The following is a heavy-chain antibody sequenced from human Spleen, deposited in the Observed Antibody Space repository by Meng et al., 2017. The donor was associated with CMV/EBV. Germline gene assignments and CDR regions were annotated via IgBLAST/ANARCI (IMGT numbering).Heavy chain of an antibody. J-gene: IGHJ6*02. CDR2: IRYDGSNK. V-gene: IGHV3-30*02. CDR3: ATRLQYRYYYYYGMDV. Sequence: GGSLRLSCAASGFTFRSSDMHWVRQAPGKGLEWVALIRYDGSNKYYADSVKGRFTISRDNSKNTLYLQVNSLRAEDTAVYYCATRLQYRYYYYYGMDVWGQGTTVTVSS. D-gene: IGHD4-11*01. CDR1: GFTFRSSD.